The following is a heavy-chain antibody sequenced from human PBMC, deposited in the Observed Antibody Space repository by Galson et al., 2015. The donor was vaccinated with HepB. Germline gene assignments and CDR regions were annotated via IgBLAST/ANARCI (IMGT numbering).Heavy chain of an antibody. D-gene: IGHD1-26*01. CDR1: GYTFTSYY. Sequence: SVKVSCKASGYTFTSYYMHWVRQAPGQGLEWMGIINPSGGSTSYAQKFQGRVTMTRDTSTSTVYMELSSLRSEDTAVYYCARFTESGSYRPTYFDYWGQGTLVTVSS. J-gene: IGHJ4*02. CDR3: ARFTESGSYRPTYFDY. V-gene: IGHV1-46*01. CDR2: INPSGGST.